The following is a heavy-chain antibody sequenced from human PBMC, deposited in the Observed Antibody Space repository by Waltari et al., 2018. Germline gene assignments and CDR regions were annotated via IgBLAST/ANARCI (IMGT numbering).Heavy chain of an antibody. Sequence: QVQLVQSGAEVKKPGSSVKVSCKASGGTFSSYAISWVRQAPGQGLEWMGGIIPIIGTANYAQKFEGRVKITADESTSTAYRELSSLRSEDTAVYYCARPGPLLTVYGMDVWGQGTTVTVSS. CDR3: ARPGPLLTVYGMDV. V-gene: IGHV1-69*12. CDR2: IIPIIGTA. J-gene: IGHJ6*02. CDR1: GGTFSSYA.